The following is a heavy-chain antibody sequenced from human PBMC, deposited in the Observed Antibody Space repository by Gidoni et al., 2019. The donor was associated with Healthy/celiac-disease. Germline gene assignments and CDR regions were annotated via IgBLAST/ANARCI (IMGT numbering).Heavy chain of an antibody. CDR1: GFTFSSYG. V-gene: IGHV3-33*01. J-gene: IGHJ4*02. CDR2: IWYDGSNK. D-gene: IGHD4-17*01. CDR3: ARDRAATVSYFDY. Sequence: QVQLVESGGGVVQPGRSLRLSCAASGFTFSSYGMHWVRQAPGKGLEWVAVIWYDGSNKYYADSVKGRFTISRDNSKNTLYLQMNSLRAEDTAVYYCARDRAATVSYFDYWGQGTLVTVSS.